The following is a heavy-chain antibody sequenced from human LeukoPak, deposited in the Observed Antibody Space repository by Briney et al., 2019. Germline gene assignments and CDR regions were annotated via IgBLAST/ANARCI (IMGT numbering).Heavy chain of an antibody. D-gene: IGHD3-16*02. V-gene: IGHV3-7*01. J-gene: IGHJ4*02. CDR3: AREVGPHYVWGSYRGYFDY. Sequence: GGSLRLSCAASGFTFSSYWMSWVRQAPGKGLEWVANIKQDGSEKYYVDSVKGRFTISRDNAKNSLYLQMNSLRAEDTAVYYCAREVGPHYVWGSYRGYFDYWGQGTLVTVSS. CDR1: GFTFSSYW. CDR2: IKQDGSEK.